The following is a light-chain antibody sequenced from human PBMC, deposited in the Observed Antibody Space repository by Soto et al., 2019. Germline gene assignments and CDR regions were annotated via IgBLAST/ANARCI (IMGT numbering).Light chain of an antibody. V-gene: IGLV2-14*03. CDR1: SSDVGNYDY. CDR2: AVS. Sequence: QSALTQPASVSGSPGQPITISCTGTSSDVGNYDYVSWYQQYPGKAPKLMIYAVSRRPSGVSNRFSGSKSGNTASLTISGLQAEDEADYYCTSYTPSSTYVFGTGTKVTVL. J-gene: IGLJ1*01. CDR3: TSYTPSSTYV.